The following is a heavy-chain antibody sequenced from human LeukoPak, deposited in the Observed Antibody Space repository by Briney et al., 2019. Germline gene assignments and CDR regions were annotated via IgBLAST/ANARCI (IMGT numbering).Heavy chain of an antibody. CDR2: IKQDGSKK. CDR3: ARDSIIVGPIGTSDY. V-gene: IGHV3-7*01. J-gene: IGHJ4*02. D-gene: IGHD1-26*01. Sequence: GGSLRLSCAASGFTFSSYGMHWVRQAPGKGLEWVANIKQDGSKKYYVDSVKGRFTISRDNAKNSLYLQMNSLRVEDTAVYYCARDSIIVGPIGTSDYWGQGTLVTVSS. CDR1: GFTFSSYG.